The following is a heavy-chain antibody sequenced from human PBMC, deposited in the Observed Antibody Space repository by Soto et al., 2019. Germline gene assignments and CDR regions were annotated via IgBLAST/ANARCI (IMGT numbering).Heavy chain of an antibody. V-gene: IGHV4-59*01. J-gene: IGHJ5*02. CDR2: IYYSGST. CDR1: GGSISSYY. D-gene: IGHD3-10*01. CDR3: ARDLSGSGSYWFDP. Sequence: SETLSLSCTVSGGSISSYYWSWIRQPPGKGLEWIGYIYYSGSTNYNPSLKSRVTISVDTSKNQFSLKLSSVTAADTAVYYCARDLSGSGSYWFDPWGQGTLVTVSS.